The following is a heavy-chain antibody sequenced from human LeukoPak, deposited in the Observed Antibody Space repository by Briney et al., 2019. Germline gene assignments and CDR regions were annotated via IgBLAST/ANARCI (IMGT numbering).Heavy chain of an antibody. V-gene: IGHV3-53*01. Sequence: GGSLRLSCAASGFTVSDNYMTWVRQAPGKGLEWVSSIYSAGATHYAESVKGRFTISRDNSKNTLYLQMNSLRAEDMAVYYCARIEWERLGRAFDIWGQGTMVTVSS. CDR1: GFTVSDNY. CDR3: ARIEWERLGRAFDI. CDR2: IYSAGAT. J-gene: IGHJ3*02. D-gene: IGHD1-26*01.